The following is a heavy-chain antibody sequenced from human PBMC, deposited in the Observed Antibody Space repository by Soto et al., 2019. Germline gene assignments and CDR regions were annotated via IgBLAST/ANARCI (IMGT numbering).Heavy chain of an antibody. Sequence: GSLRLSCIASGFTFLSYGMHFFRHAPGKGLEWVAVIWFDGSQTYYADSVKGRFTIFRDNSNSALFLQVDSLRAEDTAIYYCARYNSGHSDYWGQGTLVTVSS. CDR3: ARYNSGHSDY. D-gene: IGHD1-20*01. CDR2: IWFDGSQT. V-gene: IGHV3-33*01. CDR1: GFTFLSYG. J-gene: IGHJ4*02.